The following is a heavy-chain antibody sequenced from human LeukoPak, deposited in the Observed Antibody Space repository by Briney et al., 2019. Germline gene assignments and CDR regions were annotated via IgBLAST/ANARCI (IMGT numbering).Heavy chain of an antibody. CDR2: IRSKADGGTP. V-gene: IGHV3-15*01. CDR1: GFTFSSYW. D-gene: IGHD2-15*01. CDR3: TTRSPARYCSDGACYSSADY. Sequence: GGSLRLSCAASGFTFSSYWMSWVRQAPGKGLEWVGHIRSKADGGTPDYIAPVKGRFTISRDDSKDTLYLQMNSLNTEDTAMYYCTTRSPARYCSDGACYSSADYWGQGTLVTVSS. J-gene: IGHJ4*02.